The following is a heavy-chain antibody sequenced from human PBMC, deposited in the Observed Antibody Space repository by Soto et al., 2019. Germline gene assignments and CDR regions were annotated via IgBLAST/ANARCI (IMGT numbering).Heavy chain of an antibody. D-gene: IGHD1-1*01. Sequence: SETLSLTCTVSGGSISSYYWSWIRQPPGKGLEWIGFIYYSGSTNYNPSLKSRVTISVDTSKNHFSLKLSSVTAADTAVYYCARDNPAYAVEYYFDYWGQGTLVTVSS. CDR2: IYYSGST. CDR3: ARDNPAYAVEYYFDY. V-gene: IGHV4-59*01. J-gene: IGHJ4*02. CDR1: GGSISSYY.